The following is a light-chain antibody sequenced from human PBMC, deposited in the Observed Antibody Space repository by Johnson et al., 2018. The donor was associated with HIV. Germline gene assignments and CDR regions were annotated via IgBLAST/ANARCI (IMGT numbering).Light chain of an antibody. CDR3: GAWDSTLSGGLYV. CDR1: SSNIGNNY. V-gene: IGLV1-51*01. CDR2: DNN. Sequence: QSVLTQPPSVSAAPGQKVTISCSGSSSNIGNNYVSWYQQLPGTAPKLLIYDNNKRPSGIPDRFSASKSGTSATLGITGLQTGDEADDYCGAWDSTLSGGLYVFGTGTKVTVL. J-gene: IGLJ1*01.